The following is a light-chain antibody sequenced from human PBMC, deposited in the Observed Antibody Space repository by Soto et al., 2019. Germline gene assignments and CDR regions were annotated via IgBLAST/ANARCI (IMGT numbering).Light chain of an antibody. CDR2: DAS. CDR3: QQRSNWPPIT. CDR1: QGISTW. Sequence: DIQMTQSPYTLSASVGDRVTITCRASQGISTWLAWYQQKPGTAPKLLIYDASSLESGVPSRFSGSGSGTEFTLTISSLQPDDFAVYYCQQRSNWPPITFGQGTRLEI. J-gene: IGKJ5*01. V-gene: IGKV1-5*01.